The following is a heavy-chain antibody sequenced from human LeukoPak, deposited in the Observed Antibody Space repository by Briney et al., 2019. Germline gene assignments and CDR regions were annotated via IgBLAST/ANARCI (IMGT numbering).Heavy chain of an antibody. CDR1: GGSISSGGYY. Sequence: SQTLSLTCTVSGGSISSGGYYWSWIRQPPGKGLEWIGYIYHSGSTYYNPSLKSRVTISVDTSKNQFSLKLSSVTAADTAVYYCARAPFAVAGPDYWGQGTLVTVSS. J-gene: IGHJ4*02. CDR3: ARAPFAVAGPDY. D-gene: IGHD6-19*01. V-gene: IGHV4-30-2*02. CDR2: IYHSGST.